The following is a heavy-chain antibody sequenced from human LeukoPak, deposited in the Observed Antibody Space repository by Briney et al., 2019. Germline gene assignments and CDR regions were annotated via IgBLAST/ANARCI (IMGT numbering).Heavy chain of an antibody. V-gene: IGHV1-46*01. Sequence: ASVKVSCKASGYTFTSYYMHWVRQAPGQGLEWMGIINPGGDSTNFAQNFQGRVTLTRDTSTSTVYMELSSLSSEDTAIYYCARTLSGSGISYWGQGTLVIVSS. CDR2: INPGGDST. CDR1: GYTFTSYY. J-gene: IGHJ4*02. D-gene: IGHD3-10*01. CDR3: ARTLSGSGISY.